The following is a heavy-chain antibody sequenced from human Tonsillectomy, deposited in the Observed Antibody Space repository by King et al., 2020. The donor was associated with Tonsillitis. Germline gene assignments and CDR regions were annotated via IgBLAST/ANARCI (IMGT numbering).Heavy chain of an antibody. CDR2: INHSGST. CDR3: AKGDYGGPPVDY. Sequence: VQLQQWGAGLLKPSETLSLTCAVYGGSFSGYYWSWIRQPPGKGLEWIGEINHSGSTNYNPSLKSRVTISVDTSKNQFSLKLSFVTAADTAVYYCAKGDYGGPPVDYWGQGTLVTVSS. V-gene: IGHV4-34*01. D-gene: IGHD4-23*01. CDR1: GGSFSGYY. J-gene: IGHJ4*02.